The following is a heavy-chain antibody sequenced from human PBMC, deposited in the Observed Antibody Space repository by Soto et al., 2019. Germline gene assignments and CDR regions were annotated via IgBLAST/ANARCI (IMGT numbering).Heavy chain of an antibody. Sequence: ESLKISCKGSGYSFTSYWISWVRQMPGKGLEWMGRIDPSDSYTNYSPSFQGHVTISADKSISTAYLQWSSLKASDTAMYYCARIAAARGRYYYYGMDVWGQGTTVTVSS. D-gene: IGHD6-13*01. CDR3: ARIAAARGRYYYYGMDV. J-gene: IGHJ6*02. CDR1: GYSFTSYW. CDR2: IDPSDSYT. V-gene: IGHV5-10-1*01.